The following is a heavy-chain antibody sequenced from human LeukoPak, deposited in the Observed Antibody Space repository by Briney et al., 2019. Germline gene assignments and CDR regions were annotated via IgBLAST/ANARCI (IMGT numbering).Heavy chain of an antibody. J-gene: IGHJ6*02. D-gene: IGHD2-2*01. Sequence: GASVKVSCKASGYIFTSYGISWVRQAPGQGLEWMGWISAYNGNTNYAQKLQGRVTMTTDTSTSTAYMELRSLRSDDTAVYYCARENMGSLGYCSSTSCLPYYYYGMDVWGQGTTVTVSS. CDR1: GYIFTSYG. CDR2: ISAYNGNT. V-gene: IGHV1-18*01. CDR3: ARENMGSLGYCSSTSCLPYYYYGMDV.